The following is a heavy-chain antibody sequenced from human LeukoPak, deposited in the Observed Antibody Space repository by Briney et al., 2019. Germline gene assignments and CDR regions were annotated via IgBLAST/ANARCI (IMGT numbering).Heavy chain of an antibody. V-gene: IGHV1-18*01. J-gene: IGHJ6*02. CDR2: ISAYNGNT. D-gene: IGHD6-13*01. CDR3: ARDPGSSSWYAYYYYGMDV. Sequence: ASVKVSCKASGYTFTSYGISWVRQAPGQGLEWMGWISAYNGNTNYAQKLQGRVTMTTDTSTSTAYMELRSLRSDDTAVYYRARDPGSSSWYAYYYYGMDVWGQGTTVTVSS. CDR1: GYTFTSYG.